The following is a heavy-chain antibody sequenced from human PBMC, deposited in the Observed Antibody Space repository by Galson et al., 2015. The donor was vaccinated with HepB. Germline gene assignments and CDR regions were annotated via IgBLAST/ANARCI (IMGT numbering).Heavy chain of an antibody. V-gene: IGHV1-46*03. CDR1: GYTFTSYY. CDR2: INPSGGST. CDR3: ARDSLAAAGRKYFDY. Sequence: SVKVSCKASGYTFTSYYMHWVRQAPGQGLEWMGIINPSGGSTSYAQKFQGRVTMTRDTSTSTVYMELSSLRSEDTAVYYCARDSLAAAGRKYFDYWGQGTLVTVSS. J-gene: IGHJ4*02. D-gene: IGHD6-13*01.